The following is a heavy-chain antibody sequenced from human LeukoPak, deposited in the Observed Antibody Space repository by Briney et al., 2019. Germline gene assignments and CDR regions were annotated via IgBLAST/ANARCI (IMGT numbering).Heavy chain of an antibody. CDR2: INHSGST. J-gene: IGHJ6*02. D-gene: IGHD1-14*01. CDR1: GGSFSGYY. V-gene: IGHV4-34*01. CDR3: ARGRSPYYYYGMDV. Sequence: SETLSLTCAVYGGSFSGYYWSWIRQPPGKGLEWIGEINHSGSTNYSPSLKSRVTISVDTSKNQFSLKLSSVTAADTAVYYCARGRSPYYYYGMDVWGQGTTVTVSS.